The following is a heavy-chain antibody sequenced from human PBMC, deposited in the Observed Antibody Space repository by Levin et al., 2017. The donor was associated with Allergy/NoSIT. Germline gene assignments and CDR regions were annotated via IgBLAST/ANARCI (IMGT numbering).Heavy chain of an antibody. J-gene: IGHJ4*02. V-gene: IGHV4-34*01. Sequence: SQTLSLTCGVYGGSFSAHYWSWIRQSPGKGLEWIGEINHSGSTNYNPSLKSRVTMSVDPSKNQFSLHLASVTAADTAVYFCAREGKYSGTWYYFDHWGQGTLVTVSS. CDR1: GGSFSAHY. D-gene: IGHD5-12*01. CDR2: INHSGST. CDR3: AREGKYSGTWYYFDH.